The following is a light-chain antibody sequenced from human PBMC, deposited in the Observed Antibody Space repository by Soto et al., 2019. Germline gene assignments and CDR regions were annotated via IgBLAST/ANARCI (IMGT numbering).Light chain of an antibody. CDR2: GAS. V-gene: IGKV3-20*01. CDR1: QDVSNSY. J-gene: IGKJ4*01. CDR3: QQYGSSPLT. Sequence: EIVLTQSPGTLSLSPGERASLSCRARQDVSNSYLAWYQQNPGQAPRLLIFGASSRATGIPDRFSGGGSGTDFTLAISRLEPEACAVYYCQQYGSSPLTFGGGTKVDIK.